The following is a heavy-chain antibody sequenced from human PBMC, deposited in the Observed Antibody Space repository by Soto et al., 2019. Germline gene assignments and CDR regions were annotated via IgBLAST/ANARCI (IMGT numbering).Heavy chain of an antibody. J-gene: IGHJ5*02. CDR3: TRRGATVTTVAFDP. D-gene: IGHD4-4*01. Sequence: EVQLVESGGGLVQPGGSLKLSCAASGFTFSGSAMHWVRQASGKGLEWVGRIRSKANSYATAYAASVKGRFTISRDDSKNTAYLQMNSRKTEDTAVYYCTRRGATVTTVAFDPWGQGNLVTVSS. CDR2: IRSKANSYAT. V-gene: IGHV3-73*01. CDR1: GFTFSGSA.